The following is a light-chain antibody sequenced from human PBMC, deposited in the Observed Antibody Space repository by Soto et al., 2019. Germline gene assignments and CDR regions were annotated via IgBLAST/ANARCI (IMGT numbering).Light chain of an antibody. J-gene: IGLJ2*01. CDR2: EVS. Sequence: QSVLTQPPSASGSPGQSVTISCTGTSSDVGSHNYVSWYQQHPGKAPKLMIYEVSKRPSGVPDRFSGSKSGNTASLTVSGLQAEDEADYYCSSYAGSNNLGVFGGGTKVTVL. CDR3: SSYAGSNNLGV. CDR1: SSDVGSHNY. V-gene: IGLV2-8*01.